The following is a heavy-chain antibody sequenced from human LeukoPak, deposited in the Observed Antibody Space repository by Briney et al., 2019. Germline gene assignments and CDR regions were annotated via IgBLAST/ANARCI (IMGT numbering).Heavy chain of an antibody. D-gene: IGHD3-16*01. CDR2: IFPGDSDT. CDR3: ATYFAGAETFDI. Sequence: GESLKISCKASGNSITTYWIGWVRQKPGKGLEWMGLIFPGDSDTKYSPSFQGQVTISADRSISTAYLQWSSLKASDTAMYYCATYFAGAETFDIWGQGTMVTVSS. J-gene: IGHJ3*02. CDR1: GNSITTYW. V-gene: IGHV5-51*01.